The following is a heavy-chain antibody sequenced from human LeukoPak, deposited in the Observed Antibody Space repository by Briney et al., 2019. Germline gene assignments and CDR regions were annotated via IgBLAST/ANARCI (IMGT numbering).Heavy chain of an antibody. CDR1: GFTFSPYA. Sequence: GSLRLPCSASGFTFSPYAMNWVGQPPGKGLEGVASVSGGGGSTYYAASLEGRFTISRDNSKNPVYLQMDSLRAEDTAVYYCAKGGAQQAVYYYDYWGQGTLVTVSS. J-gene: IGHJ4*02. CDR2: VSGGGGST. D-gene: IGHD1-14*01. V-gene: IGHV3-23*01. CDR3: AKGGAQQAVYYYDY.